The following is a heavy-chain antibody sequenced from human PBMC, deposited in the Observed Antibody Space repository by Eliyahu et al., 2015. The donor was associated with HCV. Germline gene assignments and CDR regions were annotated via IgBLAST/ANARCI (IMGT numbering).Heavy chain of an antibody. CDR3: ARHLGYCNSITCPPDRPFDS. CDR2: IYPSDSDT. CDR1: GFSFTNYW. V-gene: IGHV5-51*01. J-gene: IGHJ4*02. Sequence: EVQLVQSGAEVKKPGESRRISCKVSGFSFTNYWIGWVRQMPGKDLEWMGVIYPSDSDTRYSPSFEGQVTISADKSISTAYLQWNSLKASDTAMYYCARHLGYCNSITCPPDRPFDSWGQGTLVTVSS. D-gene: IGHD2-2*01.